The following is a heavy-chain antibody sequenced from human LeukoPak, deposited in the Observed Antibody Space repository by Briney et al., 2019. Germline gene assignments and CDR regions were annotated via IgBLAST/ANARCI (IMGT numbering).Heavy chain of an antibody. J-gene: IGHJ5*02. V-gene: IGHV3-23*01. CDR1: GFTFSSYG. Sequence: GGSLRLSCAASGFTFSSYGMSWVRQAPGKGLEWVSAIGRAGGNTYYADSLKGRFTISRDNSKNTLYLQMNSLRAEDTAVYYCAKDRRVLRFLEWLGGNWFDPWGQGTLVTVSS. CDR3: AKDRRVLRFLEWLGGNWFDP. CDR2: IGRAGGNT. D-gene: IGHD3-3*01.